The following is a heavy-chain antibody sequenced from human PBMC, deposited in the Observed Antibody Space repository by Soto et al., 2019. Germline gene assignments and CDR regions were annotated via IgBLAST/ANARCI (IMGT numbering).Heavy chain of an antibody. CDR1: GFNFSGSS. Sequence: EVRLLQSGGGLVQPGGSLRLSCAASGFNFSGSSMSWVRQAPGKGLHWVSGISRTGGRTFYTDSVKGRFTISRDNSDNTLHLRMNRLRVEDTALYYCATYDFWRFDYWGQGIVVTVSS. V-gene: IGHV3-23*01. J-gene: IGHJ4*02. CDR2: ISRTGGRT. D-gene: IGHD3-3*01. CDR3: ATYDFWRFDY.